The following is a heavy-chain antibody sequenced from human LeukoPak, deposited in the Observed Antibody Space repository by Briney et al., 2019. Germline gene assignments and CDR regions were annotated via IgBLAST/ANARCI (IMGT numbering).Heavy chain of an antibody. CDR3: ARAVGYCSSTSCYVPLYYYYYMDV. D-gene: IGHD2-2*01. CDR2: INPSGGST. J-gene: IGHJ6*03. V-gene: IGHV1-46*01. CDR1: GYTFTSYY. Sequence: AASVKVSCKASGYTFTSYYMHWVRQAPGQGLEWMGIINPSGGSTSYAQKFQGRVTMTRDTSTSTIYMELSSLRSEDTAVYYCARAVGYCSSTSCYVPLYYYYYMDVWGKGTTVTVSS.